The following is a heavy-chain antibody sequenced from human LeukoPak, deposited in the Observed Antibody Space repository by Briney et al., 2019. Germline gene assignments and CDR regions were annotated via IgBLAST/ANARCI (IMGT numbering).Heavy chain of an antibody. CDR2: ISGSGSST. CDR3: ARWYNWFDP. CDR1: GFTFSSYG. D-gene: IGHD2-8*01. Sequence: PGGSLRLSCAASGFTFSSYGMTWVRQAPGMGLEWVSGISGSGSSTHYADSVKGRFTISRDNSKNTVYLQMNSLRAEGTAVYYCARWYNWFDPWGQGTLVTVSS. V-gene: IGHV3-23*01. J-gene: IGHJ5*02.